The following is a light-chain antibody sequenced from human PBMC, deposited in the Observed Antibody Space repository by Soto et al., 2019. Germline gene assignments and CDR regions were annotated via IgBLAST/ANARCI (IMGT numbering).Light chain of an antibody. CDR3: SSYTSSSPCV. Sequence: QSVLTQPGSVSGSPGQSITISCTGTSSDVGGYKYVSWYQQYPGKAPKLMMYEVSNRPSGVSNRFSGSKSGNTASLTISGLQAEDEADYYCSSYTSSSPCVFGTGTKVTVL. CDR1: SSDVGGYKY. J-gene: IGLJ1*01. V-gene: IGLV2-14*01. CDR2: EVS.